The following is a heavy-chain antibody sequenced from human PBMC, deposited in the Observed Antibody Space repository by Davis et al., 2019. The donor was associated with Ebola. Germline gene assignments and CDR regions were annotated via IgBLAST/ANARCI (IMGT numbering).Heavy chain of an antibody. CDR1: GGSISSYY. CDR2: IYYSGST. D-gene: IGHD2-2*01. Sequence: MPSETLSLTCTVSGGSISSYYWSWIRQPPGKGLEWIGYIYYSGSTNYNPSLKSRVTISVDTSKNQFSLKLSSVTAADTAMYYCARHGHCSSTSCHRWGMDVWGQGTTVTVSS. V-gene: IGHV4-59*08. J-gene: IGHJ6*02. CDR3: ARHGHCSSTSCHRWGMDV.